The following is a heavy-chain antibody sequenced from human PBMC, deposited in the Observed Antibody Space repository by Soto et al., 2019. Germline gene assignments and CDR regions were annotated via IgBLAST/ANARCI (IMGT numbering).Heavy chain of an antibody. V-gene: IGHV3-73*01. CDR2: IRSKASNYAT. J-gene: IGHJ4*02. CDR3: AIEAAGFGH. Sequence: EVHLVESGGGLVQPGGSMRLSCAASGFSFSVSSMHWVRQASGKGLEWLGRIRSKASNYATTYGESVRGRFIISRDDSQDTMFLQMNSLRTEDTAMYYCAIEAAGFGHWGQGTLVTVSS. CDR1: GFSFSVSS. D-gene: IGHD6-13*01.